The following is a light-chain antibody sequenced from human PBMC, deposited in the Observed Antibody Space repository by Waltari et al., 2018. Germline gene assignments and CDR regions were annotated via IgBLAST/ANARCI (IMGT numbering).Light chain of an antibody. V-gene: IGKV4-1*01. CDR2: WAS. CDR1: QSIMYSSNNHNF. J-gene: IGKJ3*01. Sequence: DIVMTQSPYSLAVSLGERATINCKSSQSIMYSSNNHNFLAWYQKKPGNPPKLLIYWASTRQSGVPDRFTGSWSGTDFTLTISSLQAEDVAVYYCQQYFVTPFTFGPGTRVEIK. CDR3: QQYFVTPFT.